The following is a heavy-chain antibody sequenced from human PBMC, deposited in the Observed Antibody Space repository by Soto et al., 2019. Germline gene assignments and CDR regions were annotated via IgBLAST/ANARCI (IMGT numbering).Heavy chain of an antibody. V-gene: IGHV1-69*02. CDR1: GGTFSSYT. Sequence: ASVKVSCKASGGTFSSYTISWVRQAPGQELEWMGRIIPILGIANYAQKFQGRVTITADKSTSTAYMELSSLRSEDTAVYYCASLRVERYFDSHRYYYYMDVWGKGTTVTVSS. CDR2: IIPILGIA. J-gene: IGHJ6*03. CDR3: ASLRVERYFDSHRYYYYMDV. D-gene: IGHD3-9*01.